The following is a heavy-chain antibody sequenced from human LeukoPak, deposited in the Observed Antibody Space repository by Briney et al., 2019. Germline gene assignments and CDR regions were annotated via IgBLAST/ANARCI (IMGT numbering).Heavy chain of an antibody. CDR3: AKDGEGYCSSTSCWGGWFDP. V-gene: IGHV3-23*01. Sequence: PGGSLRLSCAASGFAFSSYGMTWVRRAPGKGLEWVSSITDNTGRTYYADSVEGRFTISRDSSTNTLYLQMNSLRAEDTAIYYCAKDGEGYCSSTSCWGGWFDPWGQGTLVTVSS. D-gene: IGHD2-2*01. J-gene: IGHJ5*02. CDR1: GFAFSSYG. CDR2: ITDNTGRT.